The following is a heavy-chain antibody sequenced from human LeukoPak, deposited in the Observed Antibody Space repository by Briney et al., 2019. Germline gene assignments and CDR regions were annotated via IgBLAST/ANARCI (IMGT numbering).Heavy chain of an antibody. D-gene: IGHD1-26*01. J-gene: IGHJ4*02. Sequence: PSETLSLTCTVSGGSISSYYWSWIRQPPGKRLEWIGYIYYLGSTNYNPSLTSRVTISVDTSKNQFSLKLTSVTAADTAVYYCARRGAGFFDYWGQGALVTVSP. CDR2: IYYLGST. V-gene: IGHV4-59*08. CDR1: GGSISSYY. CDR3: ARRGAGFFDY.